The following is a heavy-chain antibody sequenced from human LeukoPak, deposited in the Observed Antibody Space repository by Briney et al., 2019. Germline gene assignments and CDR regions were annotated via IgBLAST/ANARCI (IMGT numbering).Heavy chain of an antibody. CDR2: IYYSGST. J-gene: IGHJ5*02. CDR3: ARNSNWFDP. Sequence: SETLSLTCTVSGGSISSSSYYWGWIRQPPGKGLEWIGSIYYSGSTYYNPSLKSRVTISVDTSKNQFSLKLSSVTAADTAVYYCARNSNWFDPWGQGTLVTVSS. D-gene: IGHD4-11*01. CDR1: GGSISSSSYY. V-gene: IGHV4-39*01.